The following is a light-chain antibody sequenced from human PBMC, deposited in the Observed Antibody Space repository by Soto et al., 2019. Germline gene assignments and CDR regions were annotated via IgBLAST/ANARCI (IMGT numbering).Light chain of an antibody. Sequence: EIVLTQSPGTLSLSPGERATLSCRASQGVSSYLAWYQQRPGQAPRLLICDASNRATALPARFSGSGSATDFTLTTSSLAHEDFAVYYCQQRSKLWTFGQGTKVDIK. J-gene: IGKJ1*01. CDR1: QGVSSY. V-gene: IGKV3-11*01. CDR2: DAS. CDR3: QQRSKLWT.